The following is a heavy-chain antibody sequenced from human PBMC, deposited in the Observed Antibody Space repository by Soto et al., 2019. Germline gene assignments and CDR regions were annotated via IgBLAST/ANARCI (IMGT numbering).Heavy chain of an antibody. J-gene: IGHJ5*02. CDR2: IIPILGIA. CDR3: ARGLDIAVAGMA. D-gene: IGHD6-19*01. Sequence: QVQLVQSGAEVKKPGSSVKVSCKASGGTLSSYTISWVRQAPGQGLEWMGRIIPILGIANYAQKFQGRVTITADNSTSTAYMELSSLRSEDTAVYYCARGLDIAVAGMAWGQGTLVTVSS. V-gene: IGHV1-69*02. CDR1: GGTLSSYT.